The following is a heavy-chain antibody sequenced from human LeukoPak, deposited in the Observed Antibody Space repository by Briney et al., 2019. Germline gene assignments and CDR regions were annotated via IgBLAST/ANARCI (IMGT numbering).Heavy chain of an antibody. J-gene: IGHJ4*02. D-gene: IGHD2-2*01. CDR3: ARVGYCSSTSCPFDY. Sequence: PSETLSLTCAVSGGSISSGGYSWSWIRQPPGKGLEWIGYIYHSGSTYYNPSLKSRVTISVDRSKNQFSLKLSSVTAADTAVYCCARVGYCSSTSCPFDYWGQGTLVTVSS. CDR2: IYHSGST. CDR1: GGSISSGGYS. V-gene: IGHV4-30-2*01.